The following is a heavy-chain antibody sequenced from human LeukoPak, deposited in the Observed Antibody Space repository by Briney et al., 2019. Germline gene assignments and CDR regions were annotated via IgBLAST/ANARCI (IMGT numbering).Heavy chain of an antibody. CDR1: GFTFSSYS. D-gene: IGHD2-2*01. CDR2: ISSSSSYI. CDR3: ARMGPPHYCSSTSCYSWRWFDP. V-gene: IGHV3-21*01. Sequence: SGGSLRLSCAASGFTFSSYSMNWVRQAPGKGLEWVSSISSSSSYIYYADSVKGRFTISRDNAKNSLYLQMNSLRAEDTAVYYCARMGPPHYCSSTSCYSWRWFDPWGQGTLVTVSS. J-gene: IGHJ5*02.